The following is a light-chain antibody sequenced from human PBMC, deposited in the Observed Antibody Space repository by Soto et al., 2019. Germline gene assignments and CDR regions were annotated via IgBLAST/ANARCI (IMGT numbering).Light chain of an antibody. V-gene: IGKV1-9*01. CDR3: QQLDSMPIT. Sequence: IQLTQSPSSLSASVGDRLAMTGRASQGIRSYLAWYQQKPGEAPKLLISIAYILQSGVPSRFSGSGSGTDFVLTISSLQPEDSATYYCQQLDSMPITVGQGTRLDIK. CDR2: IAY. J-gene: IGKJ5*01. CDR1: QGIRSY.